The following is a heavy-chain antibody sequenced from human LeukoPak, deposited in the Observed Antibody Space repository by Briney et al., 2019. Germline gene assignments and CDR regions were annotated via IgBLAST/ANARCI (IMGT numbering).Heavy chain of an antibody. CDR3: ARGITEMATSYYFDY. Sequence: ASVKVSCKASGYTFTSYYIHWVRQAPGQGLEWMGKINPSGGSTSYAQKFQGRVTMTRDTSTSTVYMELSSLRSEDTAVYYCARGITEMATSYYFDYWGQGTLVTVSS. J-gene: IGHJ4*02. V-gene: IGHV1-46*01. CDR2: INPSGGST. CDR1: GYTFTSYY. D-gene: IGHD5-24*01.